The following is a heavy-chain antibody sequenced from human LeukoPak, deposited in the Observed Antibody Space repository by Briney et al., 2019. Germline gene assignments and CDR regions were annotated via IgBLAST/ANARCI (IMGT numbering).Heavy chain of an antibody. J-gene: IGHJ4*02. CDR2: IYGGGNT. CDR1: GFTVNTYD. V-gene: IGHV3-66*01. Sequence: GGSLRLSCAASGFTVNTYDMSWVRQAPGKGLEWVSIIYGGGNTYYADSMKGKFTISRDNSKNTLYLQMHSLRVKDTAVYYCARGLLIDYWGQGTLVTVSS. CDR3: ARGLLIDY.